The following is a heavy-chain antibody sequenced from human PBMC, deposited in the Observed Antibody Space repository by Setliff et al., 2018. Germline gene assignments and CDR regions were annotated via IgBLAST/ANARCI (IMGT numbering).Heavy chain of an antibody. Sequence: SETLSLTCTVSGGSISSGSYYWGWIRQSPGKGLEWIGYKSNRGDTNSNPSLRSRLTMSVDTSKSQFSLNLTSVTAADTAVYFCARAVDSSGYFPYWYFDLWGRGALVTVSS. D-gene: IGHD3-22*01. J-gene: IGHJ2*01. V-gene: IGHV4-61*01. CDR2: KSNRGDT. CDR1: GGSISSGSYY. CDR3: ARAVDSSGYFPYWYFDL.